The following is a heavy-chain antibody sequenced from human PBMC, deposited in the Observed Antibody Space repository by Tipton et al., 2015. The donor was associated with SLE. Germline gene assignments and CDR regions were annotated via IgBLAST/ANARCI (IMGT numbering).Heavy chain of an antibody. Sequence: QSGAEVKKPGASVKVSCKASGYTFTSYYMHWVRQAPGQGLEWMGIINPSGGSTSYAQKFQGRVTMTRDTSTSTVYMELSSLRSEDTAVYYCARAVYSGSARGAFDIWGQGTMVTVSS. D-gene: IGHD1-26*01. CDR1: GYTFTSYY. CDR3: ARAVYSGSARGAFDI. V-gene: IGHV1-46*01. J-gene: IGHJ3*02. CDR2: INPSGGST.